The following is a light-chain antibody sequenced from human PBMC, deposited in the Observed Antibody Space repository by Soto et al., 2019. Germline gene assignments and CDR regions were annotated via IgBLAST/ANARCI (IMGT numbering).Light chain of an antibody. V-gene: IGLV2-8*01. CDR1: SSDVGGYNY. J-gene: IGLJ2*01. CDR2: EVS. CDR3: SSSAGSNNVL. Sequence: QSALTQPPSASGSPGQSVTISCTGTSSDVGGYNYVSWYQQHPGKAPKLMISEVSKRPSGVPDRFSGSKSGNTASLTVSGLQAGDEADYYCSSSAGSNNVLFGGGTKLTVL.